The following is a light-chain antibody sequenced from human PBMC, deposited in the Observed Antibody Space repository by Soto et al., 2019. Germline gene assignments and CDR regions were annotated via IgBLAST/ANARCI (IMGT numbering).Light chain of an antibody. CDR3: QQYNNWPGT. V-gene: IGKV3-15*01. CDR1: QSVSSN. CDR2: GAS. Sequence: PATLSVSPGERATLSCRASQSVSSNLAWYQQKPGQAPRLLIYGASTRATGIPARFSGSGSGTEFTLTISSLQSEDFAVYYCQQYNNWPGTFGQGTKVEIK. J-gene: IGKJ1*01.